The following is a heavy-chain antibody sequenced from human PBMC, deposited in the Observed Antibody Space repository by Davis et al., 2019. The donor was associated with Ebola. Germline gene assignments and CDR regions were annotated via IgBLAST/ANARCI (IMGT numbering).Heavy chain of an antibody. CDR3: GRGGPPYGVDV. V-gene: IGHV3-21*01. D-gene: IGHD3-16*01. Sequence: PGGSLRLSCAASGFTFSSYSMNWVRQAPGKGLEWVSSISSRSSYIYYADSVKGRFTISRDNAKNSLYLQMNSLRAEDTAVYYCGRGGPPYGVDVWGQGTTVTVSS. CDR1: GFTFSSYS. CDR2: ISSRSSYI. J-gene: IGHJ6*02.